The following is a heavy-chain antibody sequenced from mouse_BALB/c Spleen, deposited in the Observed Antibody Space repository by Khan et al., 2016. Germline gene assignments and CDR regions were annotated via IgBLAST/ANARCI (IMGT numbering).Heavy chain of an antibody. J-gene: IGHJ2*01. CDR2: ISSGGST. V-gene: IGHV5-6-5*01. Sequence: EVELVESGGGLVKPGGSLKLSCAASGFTFSSYAMSWVRQTPEKRLEWVASISSGGSTYYPDSVKGRFTISRDNARNILYLKMSSLRSEDTAMYYGARGRSRRDYYFDYWGQGTTLTVSS. CDR1: GFTFSSYA. D-gene: IGHD1-1*01. CDR3: ARGRSRRDYYFDY.